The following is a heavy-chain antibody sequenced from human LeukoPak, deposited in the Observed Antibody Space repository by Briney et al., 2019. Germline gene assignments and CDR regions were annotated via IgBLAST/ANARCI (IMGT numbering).Heavy chain of an antibody. Sequence: GGSLRLSCAVSEFTFSTYAMSWVRQAPGKGLEWVSAISGSGGSTYYANSVKGRFTISRDNSKNTLCLQMNSLRAEDTAVYYCAKALHASDYWGQGTLVTVSS. V-gene: IGHV3-23*01. J-gene: IGHJ4*02. CDR2: ISGSGGST. CDR1: EFTFSTYA. CDR3: AKALHASDY.